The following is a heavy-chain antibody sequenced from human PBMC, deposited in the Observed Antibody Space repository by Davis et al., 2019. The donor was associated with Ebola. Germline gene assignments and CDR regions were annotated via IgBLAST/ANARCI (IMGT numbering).Heavy chain of an antibody. J-gene: IGHJ6*02. Sequence: GESLKISCAASGFTFSSYSMNWVRQAPGKGLEWVSSIGSRSSYIYYADSVKGRFTISSDNANKSLYLHMNSLRAEDTAVYYCARDKFYYDSSGYGYYYGMDVWGQGTTVTVSS. CDR2: IGSRSSYI. CDR1: GFTFSSYS. CDR3: ARDKFYYDSSGYGYYYGMDV. V-gene: IGHV3-21*01. D-gene: IGHD3-22*01.